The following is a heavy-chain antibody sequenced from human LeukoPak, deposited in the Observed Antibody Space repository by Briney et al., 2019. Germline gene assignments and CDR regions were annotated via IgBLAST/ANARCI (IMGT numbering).Heavy chain of an antibody. CDR2: IIPIFGTA. J-gene: IGHJ3*02. Sequence: SVKVSCKASGGTFSSYAISWVRQAPGQGLEWVGGIIPIFGTANYAQKFQGRVTITADKSTSTAYMELSSLRSEDTAVYYCARGVAASLDAFDIWGQGTMVTVSS. D-gene: IGHD6-25*01. V-gene: IGHV1-69*06. CDR1: GGTFSSYA. CDR3: ARGVAASLDAFDI.